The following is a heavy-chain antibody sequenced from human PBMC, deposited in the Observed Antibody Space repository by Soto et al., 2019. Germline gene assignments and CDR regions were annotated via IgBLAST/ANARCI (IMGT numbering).Heavy chain of an antibody. Sequence: EVQLVESGGGLVQPGGSLRLSCAASGFTFSSYSMNWVRQAPGKGLEWVSYISSSSSTIYYADSVKGRFTISRDNAKNSLYLQMSSLRAEDTAVYYCARSPRYGDHTIDYWGQGTLVTVSS. J-gene: IGHJ4*02. V-gene: IGHV3-48*01. CDR3: ARSPRYGDHTIDY. D-gene: IGHD4-17*01. CDR2: ISSSSSTI. CDR1: GFTFSSYS.